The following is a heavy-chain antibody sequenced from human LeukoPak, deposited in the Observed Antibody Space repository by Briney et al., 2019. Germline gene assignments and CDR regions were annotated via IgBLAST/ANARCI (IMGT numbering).Heavy chain of an antibody. CDR2: ISGSGDST. V-gene: IGHV3-23*01. CDR1: GFTFSSYA. Sequence: GGSLRLSCAASGFTFSSYAMSWVRQAPGKGLEWVSAISGSGDSTYYADSVTGRFTVSRDDSKNTLYLQMNSLRVEDTAVYYCAKGREYNWIDYWGQGTLVTVSS. D-gene: IGHD1-20*01. CDR3: AKGREYNWIDY. J-gene: IGHJ4*02.